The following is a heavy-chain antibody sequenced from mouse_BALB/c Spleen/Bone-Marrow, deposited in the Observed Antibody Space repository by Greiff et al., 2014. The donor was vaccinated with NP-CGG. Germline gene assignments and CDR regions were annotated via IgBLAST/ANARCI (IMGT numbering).Heavy chain of an antibody. CDR2: IDPANGIT. CDR3: ARYYYGSSYFDY. Sequence: VQLQQSGAELVKPGASVKLSCTASGFNIKDTYMHWVKQRPEQGLEWIGRIDPANGITKYDPKFQGKATITADTSSNTAYLQRSSLTSEDTAVYYCARYYYGSSYFDYWGQGTTLTVSS. J-gene: IGHJ2*01. D-gene: IGHD1-1*01. V-gene: IGHV14-3*02. CDR1: GFNIKDTY.